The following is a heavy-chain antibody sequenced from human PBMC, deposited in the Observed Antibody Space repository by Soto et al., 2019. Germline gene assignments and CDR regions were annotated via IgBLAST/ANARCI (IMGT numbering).Heavy chain of an antibody. J-gene: IGHJ6*02. V-gene: IGHV3-74*01. CDR3: AKGRSYYYYYGVDV. CDR2: ISTDGSVT. Sequence: GEALKISCAASGLTFSRYWMHWVRQAPGTGLVWVSRISTDGSVTTYADSVKGRFTISRDNSKSTLYLQMNSLRAEDTALYYCAKGRSYYYYYGVDVWGQGTTVTVSS. CDR1: GLTFSRYW.